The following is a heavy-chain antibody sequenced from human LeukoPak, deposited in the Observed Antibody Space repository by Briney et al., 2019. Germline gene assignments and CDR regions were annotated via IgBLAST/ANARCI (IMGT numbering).Heavy chain of an antibody. CDR1: GFTFNSYA. V-gene: IGHV3-23*01. J-gene: IGHJ5*01. CDR3: AKEGVEYFDSSGYSPTDS. CDR2: LTRSGGST. Sequence: GGSLRLSCAASGFTFNSYAMSWVRQAPGKRLEWVSALTRSGGSTFYADSVKGRFTISRDNSKNMVFLHMISLRAEDTAVYYCAKEGVEYFDSSGYSPTDSWGQGTLVTVFS. D-gene: IGHD3-22*01.